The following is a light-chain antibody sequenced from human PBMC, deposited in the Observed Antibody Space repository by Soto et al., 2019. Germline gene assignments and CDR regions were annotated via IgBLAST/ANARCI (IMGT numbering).Light chain of an antibody. J-gene: IGLJ1*01. Sequence: QSALTQPASVSGSPGQSITISCTGTSSDVANSNYVSWYQQHPGTAPKLMIYDVSYRPSGVSYRFSGSKSGNTASLTISGLQAEDEADYYCCSYTSSTLYVFGTGTKLTVL. CDR3: CSYTSSTLYV. CDR2: DVS. CDR1: SSDVANSNY. V-gene: IGLV2-14*03.